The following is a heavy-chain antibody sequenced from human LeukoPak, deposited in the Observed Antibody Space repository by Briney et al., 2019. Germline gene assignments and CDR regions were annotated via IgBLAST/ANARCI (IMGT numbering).Heavy chain of an antibody. Sequence: GASVKVSCKASGGTFSSYAISWVRQAPGQGLEWMGRIIPILGIANYAQKFQGRVTITADKSTSTAYMELSSLRSEDTAVYYCARVGDYGDYFRVYWGQGTLVTVSS. CDR2: IIPILGIA. CDR3: ARVGDYGDYFRVY. J-gene: IGHJ4*02. D-gene: IGHD4-17*01. CDR1: GGTFSSYA. V-gene: IGHV1-69*04.